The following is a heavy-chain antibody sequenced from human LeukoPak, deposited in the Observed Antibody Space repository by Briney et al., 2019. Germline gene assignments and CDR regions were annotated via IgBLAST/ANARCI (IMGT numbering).Heavy chain of an antibody. CDR1: GGTFSSYA. CDR3: ARDPHDYGDYDAFDI. J-gene: IGHJ3*02. CDR2: IIPIFGTA. Sequence: SVKVSCKASGGTFSSYAISWVRQAPGQGLEWMGGIIPIFGTANYAQKFQGRVTITADKSTSTAYMELSSLRFEDTAVYYCARDPHDYGDYDAFDIWGQGTMVTVSS. V-gene: IGHV1-69*06. D-gene: IGHD4-17*01.